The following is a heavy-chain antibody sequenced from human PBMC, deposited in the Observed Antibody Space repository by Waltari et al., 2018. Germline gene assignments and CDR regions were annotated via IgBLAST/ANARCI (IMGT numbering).Heavy chain of an antibody. D-gene: IGHD2-2*03. CDR3: SRQVLGYCTSAACRRLES. CDR1: GYAINSGFY. CDR2: IYHDGTT. V-gene: IGHV4-38-2*01. J-gene: IGHJ4*02. Sequence: QVQLQESGPSLVKPSETLSLTCDVSGYAINSGFYWGWIRQPPGKGLEWIATIYHDGTTFYNPSLKSRVTVSMDTSKNQFSLKLGSVTAADTAVYYCSRQVLGYCTSAACRRLESWGQGTLVTVSS.